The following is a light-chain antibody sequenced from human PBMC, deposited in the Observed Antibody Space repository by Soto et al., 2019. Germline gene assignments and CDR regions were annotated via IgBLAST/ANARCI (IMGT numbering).Light chain of an antibody. J-gene: IGKJ4*01. V-gene: IGKV3-20*01. CDR2: GVS. CDR1: QIVTFPV. CDR3: QHYGQLPLT. Sequence: EIVLTQSPGTLSLSPGERVTLSCRASQIVTFPVLAWYQQNHGRAPRLLIYGVSRRATGIPDRFSGGGSGTDFTLTISRLEPEDFAVYFCQHYGQLPLTFGGGTKVEI.